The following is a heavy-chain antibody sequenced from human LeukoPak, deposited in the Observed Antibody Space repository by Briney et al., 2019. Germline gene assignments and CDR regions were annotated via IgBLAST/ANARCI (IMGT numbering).Heavy chain of an antibody. J-gene: IGHJ6*03. V-gene: IGHV4-61*02. CDR3: ARDGYYDILTAYYYYYMDV. Sequence: SETLSLTCTVSGGSISSGSYYWSWIRQPAGKGLEWIGRIYTRGSTHYNPFLKSRVTISVDTSENQFSLKLSSVTAADTAVYYCARDGYYDILTAYYYYYMDVWGKGTTVTVSS. CDR1: GGSISSGSYY. D-gene: IGHD3-9*01. CDR2: IYTRGST.